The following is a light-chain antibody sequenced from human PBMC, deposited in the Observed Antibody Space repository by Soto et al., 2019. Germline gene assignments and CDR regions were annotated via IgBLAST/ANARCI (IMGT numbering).Light chain of an antibody. CDR3: QSYRDLPL. CDR1: QYVSDY. J-gene: IGKJ3*01. V-gene: IGKV1-33*01. CDR2: DST. Sequence: DIQMTQSPSSLSASVGDRVTITCRASQYVSDYLNWYQHQPGKAPKLLIYDSTKLETGVPSRFSGSGFGTDFSFTITSLHPEDAATYFCQSYRDLPLVGPGT.